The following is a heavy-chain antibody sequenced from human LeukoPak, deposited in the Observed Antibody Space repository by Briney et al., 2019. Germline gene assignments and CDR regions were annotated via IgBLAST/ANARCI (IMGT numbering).Heavy chain of an antibody. V-gene: IGHV3-33*01. Sequence: GGSLRLSCAASGFTFSVYGMHWVRQAPDKGLEWVAVIWNDGSNKYYADSVKGRFTISRDNSKNTLYLQMNSLRAEDTAVYSCARASGPFDCWGQGTLVTVSS. CDR3: ARASGPFDC. CDR2: IWNDGSNK. CDR1: GFTFSVYG. D-gene: IGHD3-10*01. J-gene: IGHJ4*02.